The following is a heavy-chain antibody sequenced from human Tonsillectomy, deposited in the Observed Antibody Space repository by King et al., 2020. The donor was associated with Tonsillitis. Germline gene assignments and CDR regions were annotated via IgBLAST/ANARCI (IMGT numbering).Heavy chain of an antibody. J-gene: IGHJ6*02. CDR2: IGVKLGTT. CDR3: AKEISPYYATMADYYGMDV. CDR1: GGTFSDYT. D-gene: IGHD5-24*01. Sequence: QLVQSGAEVKKPGSSVRVSCKASGGTFSDYTVNWVRQAAGQGLEWMGEIGVKLGTTDYEKKFQGRVTMTADESTSTGYMELSSLRPENTAVYYSAKEISPYYATMADYYGMDVWGQGTTVTVSS. V-gene: IGHV1-69*16.